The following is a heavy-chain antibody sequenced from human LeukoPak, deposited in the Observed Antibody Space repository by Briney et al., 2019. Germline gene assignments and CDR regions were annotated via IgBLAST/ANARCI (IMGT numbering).Heavy chain of an antibody. Sequence: ASVKVSCKASGGTFSSYAISWVRQAPGQGLEWMGGIIPIFGTANYAQKFQGRVTITAGESTSTAYMELSSLRSEDTAVYYCARSMVRGPYYYYGMDVWGKGTTVTVSS. CDR3: ARSMVRGPYYYYGMDV. CDR2: IIPIFGTA. CDR1: GGTFSSYA. D-gene: IGHD3-10*01. J-gene: IGHJ6*04. V-gene: IGHV1-69*13.